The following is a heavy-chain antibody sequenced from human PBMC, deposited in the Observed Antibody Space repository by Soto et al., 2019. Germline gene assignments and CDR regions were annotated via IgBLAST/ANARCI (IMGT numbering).Heavy chain of an antibody. J-gene: IGHJ5*02. CDR2: IDHSGYT. CDR3: ALVREWFDP. D-gene: IGHD2-2*01. Sequence: SETLSLTCAVYGGSFIGYYCNWIRQPPWKGLEWIGEIDHSGYTNYNPSLKSRVTISVDTSKNQFSLRLTSVTAADTAVYYCALVREWFDPLGQGNLVTVSS. V-gene: IGHV4-34*01. CDR1: GGSFIGYY.